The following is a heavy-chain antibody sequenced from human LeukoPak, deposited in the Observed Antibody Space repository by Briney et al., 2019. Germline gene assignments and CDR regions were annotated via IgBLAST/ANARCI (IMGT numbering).Heavy chain of an antibody. D-gene: IGHD3-3*01. Sequence: GGSLRLFCAASGFTFSSYAMSWVRQAPGKGLEWVSAISGSGGSTYYADSVKGRFTISRDNSKNTLYLQMNSLRAEDTAVYYCAKGSQESGYDFWSGYPAATISWFDPWGQGTLVTVSS. CDR3: AKGSQESGYDFWSGYPAATISWFDP. CDR1: GFTFSSYA. J-gene: IGHJ5*02. V-gene: IGHV3-23*01. CDR2: ISGSGGST.